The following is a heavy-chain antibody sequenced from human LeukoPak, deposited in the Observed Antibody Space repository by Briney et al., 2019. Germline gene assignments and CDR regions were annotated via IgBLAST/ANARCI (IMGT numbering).Heavy chain of an antibody. J-gene: IGHJ5*02. Sequence: PSETLSLTCTVSGGSISSGRYCWSWIRQPAGKGLEWIGRIYTSGSINYNSCLKSRVTISLDTSKNQFSLKLSSVTAADTAVYYCARELNLVRAVSYNWFDPWGQGTLVTVSS. D-gene: IGHD3-10*01. CDR3: ARELNLVRAVSYNWFDP. CDR1: GGSISSGRYC. V-gene: IGHV4-61*02. CDR2: IYTSGSI.